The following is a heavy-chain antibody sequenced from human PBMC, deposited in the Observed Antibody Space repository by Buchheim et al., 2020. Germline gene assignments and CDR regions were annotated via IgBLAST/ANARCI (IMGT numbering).Heavy chain of an antibody. Sequence: QVQLVQSGAEVKKPGASVKVSCKASDYTFSNYGISWVRQAPGQGLEWMGWISGYTGNTNYAQKLQGRVSVTTDTSTSTAYMELRGLKSDDAAVHYCARDGKYSYGHYIDYWGQGTL. D-gene: IGHD5-18*01. V-gene: IGHV1-18*01. CDR2: ISGYTGNT. J-gene: IGHJ4*02. CDR3: ARDGKYSYGHYIDY. CDR1: DYTFSNYG.